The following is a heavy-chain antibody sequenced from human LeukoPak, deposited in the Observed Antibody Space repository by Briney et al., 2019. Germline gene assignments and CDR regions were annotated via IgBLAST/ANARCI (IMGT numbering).Heavy chain of an antibody. Sequence: GGSLRLSCAASGFTFSTYGMSWVRQAPGKGLEWVSAISGSGGSTYYADSVKGRFTISRDNAKNSLYLQMNSLRAEDTAVYYCARYTSGYWGQGTLVTVSS. D-gene: IGHD5-12*01. CDR1: GFTFSTYG. V-gene: IGHV3-23*01. J-gene: IGHJ4*02. CDR3: ARYTSGY. CDR2: ISGSGGST.